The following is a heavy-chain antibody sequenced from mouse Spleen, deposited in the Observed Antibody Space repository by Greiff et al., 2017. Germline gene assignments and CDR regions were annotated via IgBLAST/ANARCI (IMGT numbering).Heavy chain of an antibody. Sequence: VQLQQPGAELVKPGASVKLSCKASGYTFTSYWMHWVKQRPGQGLEWIGMIHPNSGSTNYNEKFKSKATLTVDKSSSTAYMQLSSLTSEDSAVYYCAREGDGYYVGAWFAYWGQGTLVTVSA. CDR2: IHPNSGST. D-gene: IGHD2-3*01. CDR3: AREGDGYYVGAWFAY. J-gene: IGHJ3*01. V-gene: IGHV1-64*01. CDR1: GYTFTSYW.